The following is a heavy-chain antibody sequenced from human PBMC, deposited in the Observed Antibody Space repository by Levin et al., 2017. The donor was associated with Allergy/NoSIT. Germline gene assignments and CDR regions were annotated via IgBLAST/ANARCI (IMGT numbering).Heavy chain of an antibody. CDR3: ARTSSYGSDKFPVRGTYFDY. J-gene: IGHJ4*02. D-gene: IGHD3-10*01. CDR1: GGSISSYY. CDR2: IYYSGST. V-gene: IGHV4-59*01. Sequence: SQTLSLTCTVSGGSISSYYWSWIRQPPGKGLEWIGYIYYSGSTNYNPSLKSRVTISVDTSKNQFSLKLSSVTAADTAVYYCARTSSYGSDKFPVRGTYFDYWGQGTLVTVSS.